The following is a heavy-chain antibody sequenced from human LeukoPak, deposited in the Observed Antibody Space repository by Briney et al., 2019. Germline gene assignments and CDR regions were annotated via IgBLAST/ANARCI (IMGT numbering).Heavy chain of an antibody. D-gene: IGHD6-19*01. CDR1: GYTFTSYA. J-gene: IGHJ6*02. V-gene: IGHV1-3*01. Sequence: GASVKVSCKASGYTFTSYAMHWVRQAPGQRLEWMGWINAGNGNTKYSQKFQGRVTITRDTSGTTAYMELSSLRSEDTALYYCASQSGWSDYYYYGMDVWGQGTTVTVSS. CDR2: INAGNGNT. CDR3: ASQSGWSDYYYYGMDV.